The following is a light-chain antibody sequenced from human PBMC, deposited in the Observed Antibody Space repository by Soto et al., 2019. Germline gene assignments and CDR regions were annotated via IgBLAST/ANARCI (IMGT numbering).Light chain of an antibody. J-gene: IGLJ1*01. Sequence: QSVLTQPASVSGSPGQSVAISCTGTSSDVGAYNYISWYQQHPGKAPKLLLSEVSNRPSGVSDRFSGSKSGNTVSLTISGLQAEDEADYYCSSLTTSFTYVFGNGTKVTVL. CDR1: SSDVGAYNY. CDR3: SSLTTSFTYV. V-gene: IGLV2-14*01. CDR2: EVS.